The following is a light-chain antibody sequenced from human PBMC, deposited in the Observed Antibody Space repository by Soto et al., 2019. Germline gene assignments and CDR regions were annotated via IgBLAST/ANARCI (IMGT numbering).Light chain of an antibody. Sequence: QSALTQPASVSGSPGQSFTISCTATSSDVGAYNYVSWYQHHPGKAPKLIIYEVSNRPSGVSTHCSGSKSGNTASLTISGLQAEDEADYYCSSFTTSSSLVFGGGTQQTV. V-gene: IGLV2-14*01. CDR3: SSFTTSSSLV. CDR1: SSDVGAYNY. J-gene: IGLJ2*01. CDR2: EVS.